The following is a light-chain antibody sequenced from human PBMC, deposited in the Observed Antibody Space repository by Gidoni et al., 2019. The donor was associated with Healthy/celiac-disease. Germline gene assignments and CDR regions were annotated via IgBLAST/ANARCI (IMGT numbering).Light chain of an antibody. CDR3: QQYNSYPYT. Sequence: DIQMTQAPSTLSASVGDRVTITCRASQSISSWLAWYQQKPGKAPKLLIYKASSLESGVPSRFSGSGSGTEFTLTISSLQPDDFATYYCQQYNSYPYTFGQGTKLEIK. CDR1: QSISSW. CDR2: KAS. J-gene: IGKJ2*01. V-gene: IGKV1-5*03.